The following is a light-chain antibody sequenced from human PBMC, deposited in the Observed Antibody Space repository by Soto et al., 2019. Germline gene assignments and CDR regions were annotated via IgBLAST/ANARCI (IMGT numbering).Light chain of an antibody. CDR2: GAS. Sequence: IVLTQSPATLSLYPGERATLSCPASQSVNSYLAWYQHRPGQAPRLLIYGASTRATGIPARFSGSGSGTEFTLTISSLQSEDFAVYYCQQYSNWPLTFGGGTKVDIK. CDR1: QSVNSY. CDR3: QQYSNWPLT. V-gene: IGKV3-15*01. J-gene: IGKJ4*01.